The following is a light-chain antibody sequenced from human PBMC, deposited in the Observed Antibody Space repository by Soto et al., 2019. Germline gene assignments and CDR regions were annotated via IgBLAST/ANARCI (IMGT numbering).Light chain of an antibody. CDR1: QSVTSRY. CDR3: NHYGRTPT. Sequence: ESILTQSPVTLSLSPVAIANLSRRASQSVTSRYLAWYQQKPGQVPRLLIYGASSRPTGIPDRISGSGSGTDFTLTISRLEPEDFAVYFCNHYGRTPTCGKGQQREIK. V-gene: IGKV3-20*01. CDR2: GAS. J-gene: IGKJ5*01.